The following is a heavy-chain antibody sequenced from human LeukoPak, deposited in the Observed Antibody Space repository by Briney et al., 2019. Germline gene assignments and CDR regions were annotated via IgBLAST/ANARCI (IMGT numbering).Heavy chain of an antibody. CDR3: ARDSRRAVIYYYYYGMDV. V-gene: IGHV3-48*03. J-gene: IGHJ6*02. CDR2: ISSSGSTI. D-gene: IGHD2-21*01. Sequence: GGSLRLSCAASGFTFSSYEMNWVRQAPGKGLEWVSYISSSGSTIYYADSVKGRFTISRDNAKNSLYLQMNSLRAEGTAVYYCARDSRRAVIYYYYYGMDVWGQGTTVTVSS. CDR1: GFTFSSYE.